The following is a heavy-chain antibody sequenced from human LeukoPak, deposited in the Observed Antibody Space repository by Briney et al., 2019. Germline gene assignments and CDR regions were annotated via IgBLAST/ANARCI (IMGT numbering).Heavy chain of an antibody. CDR3: AREDSNGWFDY. CDR1: GGSISSYY. Sequence: SETLSLTCTVSGGSISSYYWSWIRQPPGKGLEWIGSIYYTGSANYNPSLKSRVTISVDTSKTQFSLKLSSVTAADTAVYYCAREDSNGWFDYWGQGTLVTVSS. J-gene: IGHJ5*01. V-gene: IGHV4-59*01. D-gene: IGHD6-19*01. CDR2: IYYTGSA.